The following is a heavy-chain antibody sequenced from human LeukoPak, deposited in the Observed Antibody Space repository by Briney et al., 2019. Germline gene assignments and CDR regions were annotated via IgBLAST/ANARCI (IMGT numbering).Heavy chain of an antibody. CDR2: IYTSGST. V-gene: IGHV4-61*02. CDR1: GGSISSGSYY. Sequence: SQTLSLTCTVSGGSISSGSYYWSWIRRPAGKGLEWIGRIYTSGSTNYNPSLKSRVTISVDTSKNQFSLKLSSVTAADTAVYYCARDAHDYLLLFDYWGQGTLVTVSS. D-gene: IGHD4-11*01. CDR3: ARDAHDYLLLFDY. J-gene: IGHJ4*02.